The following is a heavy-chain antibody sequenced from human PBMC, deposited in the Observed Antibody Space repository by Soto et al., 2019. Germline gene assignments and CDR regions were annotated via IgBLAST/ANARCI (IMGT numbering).Heavy chain of an antibody. CDR1: GYTFTSYD. CDR2: MNPNSGNT. J-gene: IGHJ5*02. D-gene: IGHD2-2*01. Sequence: ASVKVSCKASGYTFTSYDINWVRQATGQGLEWTGWMNPNSGNTGYAQKFQGRVTMTRNTSISTAYMELSSLRSEDTAVYYCARARGYCSRTSCYGSRWFDPWAQAILVPVSS. CDR3: ARARGYCSRTSCYGSRWFDP. V-gene: IGHV1-8*01.